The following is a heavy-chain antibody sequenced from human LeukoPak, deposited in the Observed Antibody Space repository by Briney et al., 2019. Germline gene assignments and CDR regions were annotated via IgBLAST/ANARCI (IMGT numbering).Heavy chain of an antibody. J-gene: IGHJ4*02. CDR1: GFTFNNAW. D-gene: IGHD4-23*01. CDR3: VRDRGYSTFDY. Sequence: GGSLRLSCAASGFTFNNAWMSWVRQAPGKGLEWVANMKEDGGEINYVDSVEGRFTISRDNAKNSLYLQMNSLRVDDTAVYYCVRDRGYSTFDYWGQGTLVTVSS. V-gene: IGHV3-7*01. CDR2: MKEDGGEI.